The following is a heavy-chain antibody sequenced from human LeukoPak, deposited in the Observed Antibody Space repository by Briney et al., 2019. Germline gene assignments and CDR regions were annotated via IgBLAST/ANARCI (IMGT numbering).Heavy chain of an antibody. CDR2: ISYDGSNK. CDR3: AKALPRIVGATEGVDY. J-gene: IGHJ4*02. Sequence: PGGSLRLSCAASGFTFSSYGMHWVRQAPGKGLEWVAVISYDGSNKYYADSVKGRFTISRDNSKNTLYLPMNSLRAEDTAVYYCAKALPRIVGATEGVDYWGQGTLVTVSS. D-gene: IGHD1-26*01. V-gene: IGHV3-30*18. CDR1: GFTFSSYG.